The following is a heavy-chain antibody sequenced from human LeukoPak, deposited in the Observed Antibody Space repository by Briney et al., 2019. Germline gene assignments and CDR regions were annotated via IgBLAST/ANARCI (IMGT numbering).Heavy chain of an antibody. CDR1: GGLISSYY. CDR2: VYNSGNT. J-gene: IGHJ4*02. V-gene: IGHV4-59*01. Sequence: SETLSLTCTVSGGLISSYYWSWIRQPPGKGLEWVGYVYNSGNTRYNPSLKTRVTISEDTSKNQFSLNLRSMIAADTAVYYCARDFTAGQDWGQGTLVTVSS. D-gene: IGHD2-21*02. CDR3: ARDFTAGQD.